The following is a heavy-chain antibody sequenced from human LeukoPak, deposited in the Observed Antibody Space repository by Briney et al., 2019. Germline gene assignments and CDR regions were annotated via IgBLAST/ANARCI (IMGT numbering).Heavy chain of an antibody. CDR1: GFTFSSYG. CDR2: IKEDGSEM. J-gene: IGHJ4*02. Sequence: TGRSLRLSCAASGFTFSSYGMHWVRQAPGKGLEWVASIKEDGSEMKYVDSVKGRFTISRDNAKNSLHLQLSSLRVEDTAVYYCTTVQVSSSDGSYYRPSDYWGQGTLITVSS. CDR3: TTVQVSSSDGSYYRPSDY. D-gene: IGHD1-26*01. V-gene: IGHV3-7*01.